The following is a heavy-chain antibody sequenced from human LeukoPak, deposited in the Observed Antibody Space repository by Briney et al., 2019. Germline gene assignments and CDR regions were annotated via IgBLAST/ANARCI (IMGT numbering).Heavy chain of an antibody. CDR2: AWPEDSDT. CDR3: ARQVGKILTVTPRYFDT. V-gene: IGHV5-51*01. D-gene: IGHD4-11*01. Sequence: GESLKISCRASGYSFTNYWIGWVRQMPGKGLEWMGIAWPEDSDTRYSSSFRGQVTISVDRSTTTAYLQWTSLKASDSGMYYCARQVGKILTVTPRYFDTWGQGTLVTVSS. J-gene: IGHJ4*02. CDR1: GYSFTNYW.